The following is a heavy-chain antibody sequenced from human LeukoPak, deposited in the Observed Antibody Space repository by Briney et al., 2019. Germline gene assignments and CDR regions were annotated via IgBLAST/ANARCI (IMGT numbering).Heavy chain of an antibody. CDR1: GGSFSGYY. D-gene: IGHD2-15*01. CDR2: INHSGST. CDR3: ASLYCSGGSCYSPPYYYYMDV. V-gene: IGHV4-34*01. J-gene: IGHJ6*03. Sequence: SETLSLTCAVYGGSFSGYYWSWIRQPPGKGLEWIGEINHSGSTNYNPSLKSRVTISVDTSKNQFSLKLSSVTAADTAVYYCASLYCSGGSCYSPPYYYYMDVWGKGTTVTVSS.